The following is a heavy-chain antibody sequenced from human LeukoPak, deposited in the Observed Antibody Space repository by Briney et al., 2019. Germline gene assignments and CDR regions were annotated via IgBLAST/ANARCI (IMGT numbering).Heavy chain of an antibody. V-gene: IGHV3-11*06. CDR2: ISSRSSYT. Sequence: GGSLRLSCEASGFTFSDYYMMWIRQAPGKGLEWISYISSRSSYTNYADSVKGRFTISRDNAKNSLFLQMNTLRAEDTAVYYCARDLSLGGRQLVAGFDPWGRGTLVTVSS. CDR3: ARDLSLGGRQLVAGFDP. J-gene: IGHJ5*02. CDR1: GFTFSDYY. D-gene: IGHD6-6*01.